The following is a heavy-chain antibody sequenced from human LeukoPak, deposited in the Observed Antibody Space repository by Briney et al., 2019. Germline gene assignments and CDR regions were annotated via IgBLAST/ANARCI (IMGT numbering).Heavy chain of an antibody. V-gene: IGHV4-38-2*02. J-gene: IGHJ4*02. CDR2: IFHTGST. CDR1: GYSISSGYY. CDR3: ARTSSSGLVGGYYFDY. Sequence: SETLSLTCTVSGYSISSGYYWAWIRQPPGKGLEWIGSIFHTGSTYYNPSLKSRVTIPVDTSKNQFSLKLSSVTAADTAVYYCARTSSSGLVGGYYFDYWGQGTLVTVSS. D-gene: IGHD6-19*01.